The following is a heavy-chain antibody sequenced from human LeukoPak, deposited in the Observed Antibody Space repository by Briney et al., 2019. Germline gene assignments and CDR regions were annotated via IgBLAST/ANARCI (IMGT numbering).Heavy chain of an antibody. CDR1: GYSSTSYG. D-gene: IGHD6-19*01. CDR3: ARDPRIAVAGTSWFDP. Sequence: ASVKVSCKASGYSSTSYGISWVRQAPGQGLEWMGRISAYNGNTNYAQKVQGRVTMTTDTSTSTAYMELRSLRSDDAAVYYCARDPRIAVAGTSWFDPWGQGTLVTVSS. CDR2: ISAYNGNT. J-gene: IGHJ5*02. V-gene: IGHV1-18*01.